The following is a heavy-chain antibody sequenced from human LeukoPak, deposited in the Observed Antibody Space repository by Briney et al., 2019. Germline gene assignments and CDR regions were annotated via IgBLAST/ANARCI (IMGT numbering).Heavy chain of an antibody. CDR2: IYPADSET. J-gene: IGHJ3*02. CDR1: GYSFTTYW. V-gene: IGHV5-51*01. CDR3: ATTSGYSSSSHAFDI. Sequence: GESLKISCQGSGYSFTTYWIAWVRQMPGKGLEWMGIIYPADSETRYSPSFQGQVTISADKSISTAYLQWSSLKASDTAMYYCATTSGYSSSSHAFDIWGQGTMVTVSS. D-gene: IGHD6-6*01.